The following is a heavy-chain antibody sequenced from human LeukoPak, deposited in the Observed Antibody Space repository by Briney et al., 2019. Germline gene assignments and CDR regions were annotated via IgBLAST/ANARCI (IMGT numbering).Heavy chain of an antibody. CDR2: IYYSGST. J-gene: IGHJ4*02. V-gene: IGHV4-31*03. CDR1: GASISSGGYY. CDR3: ARVPYGDYET. D-gene: IGHD4-17*01. Sequence: SQTLSLTRTVSGASISSGGYYWSWIRQHPGKGLEWIGYIYYSGSTYYNPSLKSRVTISVDTSKNQFSLKLSSVTAADTAVYYCARVPYGDYETWGQGTLVTVSS.